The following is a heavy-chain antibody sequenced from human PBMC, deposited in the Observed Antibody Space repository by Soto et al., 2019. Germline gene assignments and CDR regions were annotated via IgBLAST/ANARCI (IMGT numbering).Heavy chain of an antibody. CDR3: ARHGSDY. CDR2: IWYDGSNK. V-gene: IGHV3-33*01. D-gene: IGHD3-10*01. J-gene: IGHJ4*02. Sequence: QVQLVESGGGVVQPGRSLRLSCAASGFTFSYYGMHWVRQAPGEGLEWVAVIWYDGSNKYYVDSVKGRFTISRDNSKNTLFLQMNSLRAEDTAVYYCARHGSDYWGQGTLVTVSS. CDR1: GFTFSYYG.